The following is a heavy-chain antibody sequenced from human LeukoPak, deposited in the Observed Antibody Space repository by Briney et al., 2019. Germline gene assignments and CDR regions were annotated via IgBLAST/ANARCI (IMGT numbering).Heavy chain of an antibody. Sequence: PSETLSLTCAVYGGSFSGYYWSWIRQPPGKGLEWIGEINHSGSTNYNPSLKSRVTISVDTSKNQFSLKLSSVTAAGTAVYYCVRMAVSSSWYWFDPWGQGTLVTVSS. CDR1: GGSFSGYY. D-gene: IGHD6-13*01. V-gene: IGHV4-34*01. CDR3: VRMAVSSSWYWFDP. CDR2: INHSGST. J-gene: IGHJ5*02.